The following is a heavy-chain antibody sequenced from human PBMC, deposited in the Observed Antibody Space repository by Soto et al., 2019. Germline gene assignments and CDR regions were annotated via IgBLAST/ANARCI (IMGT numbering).Heavy chain of an antibody. CDR2: ISSSSSYI. V-gene: IGHV3-21*01. CDR3: ARVGRYSYGYGLYYYGMDV. Sequence: PGGSLRLSCAASGFTLSSYSMNWVRQAPGKGLEWVSSISSSSSYIYYAGSVKGRFTISRDNAKNSLYLQMNSLRAEDTAVYYCARVGRYSYGYGLYYYGMDVWGQGTTVTVSS. D-gene: IGHD5-18*01. J-gene: IGHJ6*02. CDR1: GFTLSSYS.